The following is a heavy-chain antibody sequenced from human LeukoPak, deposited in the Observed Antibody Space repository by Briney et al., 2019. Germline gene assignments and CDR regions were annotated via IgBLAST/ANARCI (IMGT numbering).Heavy chain of an antibody. CDR1: GFTFDDYA. V-gene: IGHV3-9*01. J-gene: IGHJ3*02. D-gene: IGHD6-13*01. Sequence: PGRSLRLSCAASGFTFDDYAMHWVRQAPGKGLEWVSGISWNSGSIGYADSVKGRFTISRDNAKNSLYLQMNSLRAEDTALYYCAKDRSEGSSWFDAFDIWGQGTMVTVSS. CDR2: ISWNSGSI. CDR3: AKDRSEGSSWFDAFDI.